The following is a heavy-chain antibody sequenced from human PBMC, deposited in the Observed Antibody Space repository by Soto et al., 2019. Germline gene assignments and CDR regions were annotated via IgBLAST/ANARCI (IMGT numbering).Heavy chain of an antibody. CDR1: GYTFTNYG. CDR3: ARSDSGIYRA. CDR2: ISTYKKDT. J-gene: IGHJ5*02. V-gene: IGHV1-18*01. D-gene: IGHD1-26*01. Sequence: QVQLVQSGAEVKKPGASVKVSCKASGYTFTNYGITWVRQAPGQGLEWMGWISTYKKDTEYAQKLQGRVTMTTDTSTTTAYMELRSLGSDDTAVYYCARSDSGIYRAWGQGTLVIVSS.